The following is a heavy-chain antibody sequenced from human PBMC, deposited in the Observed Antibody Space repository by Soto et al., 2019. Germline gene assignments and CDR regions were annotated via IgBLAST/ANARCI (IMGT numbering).Heavy chain of an antibody. CDR2: IIPIFGTA. V-gene: IGHV1-69*13. D-gene: IGHD6-19*01. CDR1: GGTFSSYA. Sequence: ASVKVSCKASGGTFSSYAISWVRQAPGQGLEWMGGIIPIFGTANYAQKFQGRVTITADESTSTAYMELSSLRSEDTAVYYCARDRSIAVAGAPDYYYGMDVWGQGTTVTVSS. CDR3: ARDRSIAVAGAPDYYYGMDV. J-gene: IGHJ6*02.